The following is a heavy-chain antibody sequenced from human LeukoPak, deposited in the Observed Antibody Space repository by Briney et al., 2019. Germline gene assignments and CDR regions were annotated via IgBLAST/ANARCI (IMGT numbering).Heavy chain of an antibody. CDR3: ARDGSGKGIQKPYYFDY. D-gene: IGHD3-10*01. J-gene: IGHJ4*02. Sequence: SETLSLTCAVYGGSFSGYYWSWIRQPPGKGLEWIGEINHSGSTNYNPSLKSRVTISVDTSKNQFSLKLSSVTAADTAVYYCARDGSGKGIQKPYYFDYWGQGTLVTVSS. CDR2: INHSGST. CDR1: GGSFSGYY. V-gene: IGHV4-34*01.